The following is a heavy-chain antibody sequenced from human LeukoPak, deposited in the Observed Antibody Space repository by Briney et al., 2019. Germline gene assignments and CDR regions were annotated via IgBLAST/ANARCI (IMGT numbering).Heavy chain of an antibody. CDR3: ARVDGWYPFDY. Sequence: SVKVSCKASGGTSSSYAISWVRQAPGQGLEWMGRIIPIFGTANYAQKFQGRVTITTDESTSTAYMELSSLRSEDTAVYYCARVDGWYPFDYWGQGTLVTVSS. J-gene: IGHJ4*02. CDR2: IIPIFGTA. D-gene: IGHD6-19*01. CDR1: GGTSSSYA. V-gene: IGHV1-69*05.